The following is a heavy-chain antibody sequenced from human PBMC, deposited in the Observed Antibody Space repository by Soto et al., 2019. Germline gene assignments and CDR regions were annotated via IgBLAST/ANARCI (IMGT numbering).Heavy chain of an antibody. Sequence: QVQLVESGGGGVQPGRSLRLSCAASGFTFSSYGMHWVRQAPGKGLEWVAVISYDGRNKYYADSVKGRFTISRDNSNNTLYLQMNSLRAEDTAVYFCAAVMGSDYDYVWGSLTFDDWGQGTLVTVSS. CDR2: ISYDGRNK. CDR1: GFTFSSYG. V-gene: IGHV3-30*03. CDR3: AAVMGSDYDYVWGSLTFDD. D-gene: IGHD3-16*01. J-gene: IGHJ4*02.